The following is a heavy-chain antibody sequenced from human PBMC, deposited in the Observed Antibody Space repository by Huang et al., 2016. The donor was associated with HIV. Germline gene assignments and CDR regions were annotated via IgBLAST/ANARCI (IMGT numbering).Heavy chain of an antibody. Sequence: QVQLVQSGAEVRRPGASVKISCKASGYSFSNYDLNWVRQTSGQGLEWMGWRNPNSGDAGYAQKCQGRVTMTRNTSISTAYLELKSLTAEDTAVYYCARNDYYDGLPWGQGTMVTVSS. CDR2: RNPNSGDA. CDR3: ARNDYYDGLP. V-gene: IGHV1-8*01. D-gene: IGHD3-22*01. J-gene: IGHJ3*01. CDR1: GYSFSNYD.